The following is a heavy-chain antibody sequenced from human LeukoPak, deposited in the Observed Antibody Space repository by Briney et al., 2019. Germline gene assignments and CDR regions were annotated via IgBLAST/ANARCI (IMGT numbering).Heavy chain of an antibody. J-gene: IGHJ3*01. V-gene: IGHV1-18*01. Sequence: ASVKVSCKTSGYKFNVYDILWVRQAPGHGLDYVGWISTYTGRANYAQKFQGRVSIITDTSTSTAYLELTNLKSSDTGLYYCARADGTNSGTNAFDVWGLGTMVTVAS. CDR3: ARADGTNSGTNAFDV. D-gene: IGHD4-23*01. CDR1: GYKFNVYD. CDR2: ISTYTGRA.